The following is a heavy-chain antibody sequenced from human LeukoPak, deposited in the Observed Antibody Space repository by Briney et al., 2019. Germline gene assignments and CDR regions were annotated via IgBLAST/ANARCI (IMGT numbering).Heavy chain of an antibody. V-gene: IGHV3-9*01. CDR1: GFTFDDYA. Sequence: GGSLRLSCAASGFTFDDYAMHWVRQAPGKGLEWVSGISWNSGSIGYADSVKGRFTISRDNAKNSLYLQMNSLRAEDTALYYCAKDGGSSSGNFQHWGQGTLVTVSS. CDR2: ISWNSGSI. CDR3: AKDGGSSSGNFQH. D-gene: IGHD6-13*01. J-gene: IGHJ1*01.